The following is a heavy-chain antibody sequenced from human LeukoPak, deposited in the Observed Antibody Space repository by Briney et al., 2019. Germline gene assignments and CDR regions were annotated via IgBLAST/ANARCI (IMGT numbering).Heavy chain of an antibody. V-gene: IGHV4-61*02. CDR1: GGSISSRSYY. J-gene: IGHJ3*02. Sequence: PSETLSLTCTVSGGSISSRSYYWNWIRQPAGKGLEWIGRIYTSGSTNYNPSLKSRVTISIDTSKNQFSLKLSSVTAADTAVYYCARGLRHPVAFDIWGQGTMVSVSS. CDR3: ARGLRHPVAFDI. CDR2: IYTSGST.